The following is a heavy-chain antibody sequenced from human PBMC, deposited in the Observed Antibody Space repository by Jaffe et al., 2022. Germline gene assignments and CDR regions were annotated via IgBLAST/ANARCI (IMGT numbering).Heavy chain of an antibody. CDR3: ARGHGDSYGYASDI. Sequence: EVRLVESGGDLVQPGGSLRLSCAASGFTFSSYWMYWVRQTPGKGLLWVSRINSDVSSTAYADSVKGRFTISRDNAKSTLYLQMNSLRADDTAVYYCARGHGDSYGYASDIWGQGTMVTVSS. D-gene: IGHD5-18*01. V-gene: IGHV3-74*01. CDR2: INSDVSST. J-gene: IGHJ3*02. CDR1: GFTFSSYW.